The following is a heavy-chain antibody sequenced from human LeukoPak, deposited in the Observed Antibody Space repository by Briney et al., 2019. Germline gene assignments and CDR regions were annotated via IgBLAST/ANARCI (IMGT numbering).Heavy chain of an antibody. CDR3: ARLSRLWPQTHPFDP. V-gene: IGHV1-8*01. Sequence: ASVKVSCKASGYTFTSYDINWVRQATGQGLEWMGWMNPNSGNTGYAQKFQGRVTMTRNTSISTAYMELSSLRSEDTAVYYCARLSRLWPQTHPFDPWGQGTLVTVSS. CDR1: GYTFTSYD. D-gene: IGHD4/OR15-4a*01. J-gene: IGHJ5*02. CDR2: MNPNSGNT.